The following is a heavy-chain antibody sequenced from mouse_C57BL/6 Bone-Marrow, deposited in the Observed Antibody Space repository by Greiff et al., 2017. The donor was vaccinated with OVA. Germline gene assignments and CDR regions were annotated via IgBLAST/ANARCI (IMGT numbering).Heavy chain of an antibody. CDR1: GYTFTSYW. J-gene: IGHJ1*03. V-gene: IGHV1-55*01. CDR2: IYPGSGST. Sequence: QVQLKQSGAELVKPGASVKMSCKASGYTFTSYWITWVKQRPGQGLEWIGDIYPGSGSTNYNEKFKSKATLTVDTSSSTAYMQLSSLTSEDSAVYYCARWNYSNYVYFDVWGTGTTVTVSS. D-gene: IGHD2-5*01. CDR3: ARWNYSNYVYFDV.